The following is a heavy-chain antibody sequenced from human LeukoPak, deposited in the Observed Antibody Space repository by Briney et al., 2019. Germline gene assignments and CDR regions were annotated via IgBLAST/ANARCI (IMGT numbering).Heavy chain of an antibody. V-gene: IGHV3-30*02. CDR1: GFTFSSYG. D-gene: IGHD3-3*01. J-gene: IGHJ4*02. CDR2: IRYDGSNE. CDR3: TTDGTTYYDFWSGYYLFDY. Sequence: GGSLRLSCAASGFTFSSYGMHWVRQAPGKGLEWVAFIRYDGSNEYYADSVKGRFTISRDNSKNTLYLQMNSLKTEDTAVYYCTTDGTTYYDFWSGYYLFDYWGQGTLVTVSS.